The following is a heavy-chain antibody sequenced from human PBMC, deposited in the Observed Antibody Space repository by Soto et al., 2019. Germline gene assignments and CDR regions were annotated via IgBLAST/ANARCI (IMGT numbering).Heavy chain of an antibody. V-gene: IGHV1-8*01. Sequence: QVQLVQSGAEVKKPGASVKVSCKASGYTFTSYDINWVRQATGQGLEWLGWMNPNSGNTGYAQKFQGRVTMTRNTSISTAYMELSSLRSEDTAVYYCARGRWGITIFGQYMDVWGKGTTVTVSS. CDR1: GYTFTSYD. D-gene: IGHD3-3*01. J-gene: IGHJ6*03. CDR3: ARGRWGITIFGQYMDV. CDR2: MNPNSGNT.